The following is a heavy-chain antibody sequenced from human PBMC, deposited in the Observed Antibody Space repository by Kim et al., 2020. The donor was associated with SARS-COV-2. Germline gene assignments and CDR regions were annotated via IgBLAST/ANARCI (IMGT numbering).Heavy chain of an antibody. J-gene: IGHJ4*02. CDR1: GFTFSAYA. CDR2: LGAGGSAGYI. D-gene: IGHD1-26*01. V-gene: IGHV3-23*01. CDR3: LQSRSYCWDY. Sequence: GGSLRLSCAASGFTFSAYAMSWVRQAPGKGLEWVSALGAGGSAGYIHYADSVKGRFTISRDNSKNTLYLQMNSLGAEDTAVYYCLQSRSYCWDYWGQGTLVTVSS.